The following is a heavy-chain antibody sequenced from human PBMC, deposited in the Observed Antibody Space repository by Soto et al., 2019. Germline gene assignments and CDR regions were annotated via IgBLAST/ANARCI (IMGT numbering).Heavy chain of an antibody. J-gene: IGHJ6*02. Sequence: QVQLVESGGGVVQPGRSLRLSCAASGFTFSSYAMHWVRQAPGKGLEWVAVISYDGSNKYYADSVKGRFTISRDNSKNTLYLQMNSLRAEDTAVYYCARDLRDGYNSYYCYYGMDVWGQGTTVTVSS. CDR1: GFTFSSYA. V-gene: IGHV3-30-3*01. D-gene: IGHD1-1*01. CDR2: ISYDGSNK. CDR3: ARDLRDGYNSYYCYYGMDV.